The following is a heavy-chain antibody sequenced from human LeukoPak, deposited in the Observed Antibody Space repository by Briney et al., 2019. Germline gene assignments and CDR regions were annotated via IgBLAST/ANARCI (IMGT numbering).Heavy chain of an antibody. V-gene: IGHV3-30*02. CDR2: IRYDESNE. Sequence: GGSLRLSCAASEFTFSNYGMHWVRQAPGKGLEWVAFIRYDESNEYYADSVKGRFTISRDNAKNTLYLQMNSLRADDTAIYYCAKDEEDIVVVPAEPFDYWGQGTLVTVSS. D-gene: IGHD2-2*01. CDR1: EFTFSNYG. J-gene: IGHJ4*02. CDR3: AKDEEDIVVVPAEPFDY.